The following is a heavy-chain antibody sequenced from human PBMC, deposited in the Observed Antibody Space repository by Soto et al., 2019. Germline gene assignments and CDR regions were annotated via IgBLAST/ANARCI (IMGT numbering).Heavy chain of an antibody. CDR2: ISSSGDRT. D-gene: IGHD3-22*01. V-gene: IGHV3-23*01. CDR3: VKDRSYYDSSGHPITSPFDY. CDR1: GFIFSSYA. Sequence: PGVSLRLSCAVSGFIFSSYAMSWVRQAPGRGLEWVSDISSSGDRTNYADSVKGRFTISRDNSENTLYLQMTSLRVGDTAVYYCVKDRSYYDSSGHPITSPFDYWGPGTLVTVSS. J-gene: IGHJ4*02.